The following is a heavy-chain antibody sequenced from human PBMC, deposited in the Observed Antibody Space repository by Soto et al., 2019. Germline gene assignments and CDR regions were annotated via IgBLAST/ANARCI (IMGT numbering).Heavy chain of an antibody. CDR1: GFNLRNYE. V-gene: IGHV3-48*03. Sequence: EVQLLETGGGSVHVGGSLRLSCAVSGFNLRNYEMNWVRQVPGKGLEWISKISGSNNNIYYADSVQGRFTISRDNANNVLFLQMNSLRAEDTATYHCATEELCGADGYFFKHWGQGTLVTVSS. CDR3: ATEELCGADGYFFKH. D-gene: IGHD2-21*02. CDR2: ISGSNNNI. J-gene: IGHJ4*02.